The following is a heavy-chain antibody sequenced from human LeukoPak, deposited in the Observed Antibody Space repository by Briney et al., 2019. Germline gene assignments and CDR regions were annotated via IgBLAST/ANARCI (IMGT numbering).Heavy chain of an antibody. J-gene: IGHJ4*02. CDR1: GGSISHFY. V-gene: IGHV4-59*01. CDR2: IFYSGST. Sequence: SETLSLTCTVSGGSISHFYWSWIRQPPGKGLEWIGYIFYSGSTNYNPSLESRVTISVDTSKNQFSLNLSSVTAADTAVYHCARGDGFLDYWGQGTLVTVSS. D-gene: IGHD5-24*01. CDR3: ARGDGFLDY.